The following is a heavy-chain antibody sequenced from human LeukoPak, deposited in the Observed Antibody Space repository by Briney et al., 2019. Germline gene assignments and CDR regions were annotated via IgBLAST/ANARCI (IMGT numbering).Heavy chain of an antibody. V-gene: IGHV1-2*02. CDR3: ARGPPTIVVVITTGDFDS. Sequence: ASVKVSCKASGYTFTGYYIHWVRQAPGQGLELMGWINPNSGGTNYAQKVQGRVTMTRDTSISTAYMELRRLRSDDRAVYYCARGPPTIVVVITTGDFDSWGQGTLVTVSS. CDR1: GYTFTGYY. D-gene: IGHD3-22*01. J-gene: IGHJ4*02. CDR2: INPNSGGT.